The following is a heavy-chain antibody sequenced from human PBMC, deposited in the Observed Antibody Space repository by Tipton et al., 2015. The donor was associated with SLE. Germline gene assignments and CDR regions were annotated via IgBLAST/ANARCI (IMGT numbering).Heavy chain of an antibody. Sequence: SLRLSCAASGLIVSHNYITWVRRAPGKGLEWVSVIRTDGNTYYADSVKGRFTISRDNSKNTVFLQMNSLRADDTAVYYCARTEAQFDLWGRGTLVTVSS. CDR1: GLIVSHNY. J-gene: IGHJ2*01. CDR3: ARTEAQFDL. CDR2: IRTDGNT. V-gene: IGHV3-53*05.